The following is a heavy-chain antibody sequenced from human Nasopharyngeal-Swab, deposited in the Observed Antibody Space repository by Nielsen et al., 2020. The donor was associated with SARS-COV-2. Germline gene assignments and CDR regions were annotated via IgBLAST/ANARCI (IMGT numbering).Heavy chain of an antibody. V-gene: IGHV3-30*18. Sequence: GESLKISCAASRFTFSSYAMSWVRQAPGKGLEWVAVISYDGSNKYYADSVKGRFTISRDNSKNTLYLQMNSLRAEDTAVYYCAKGYFLDYWGQGTLVTVSS. J-gene: IGHJ4*02. CDR3: AKGYFLDY. D-gene: IGHD2/OR15-2a*01. CDR2: ISYDGSNK. CDR1: RFTFSSYA.